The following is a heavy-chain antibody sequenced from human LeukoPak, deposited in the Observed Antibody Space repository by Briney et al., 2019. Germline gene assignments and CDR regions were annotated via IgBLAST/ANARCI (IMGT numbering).Heavy chain of an antibody. Sequence: SETLSLTCTVSGGSISSGGYYWSWIRQHPGKCLEWIGYIYYSGSTYYNPSLKSRVTISVDTSKNQFSLKLSSVTAADTAVYYCARDCPAAAGTRWFDPWGQGTLVTVSS. J-gene: IGHJ5*02. V-gene: IGHV4-31*03. CDR1: GGSISSGGYY. D-gene: IGHD6-13*01. CDR3: ARDCPAAAGTRWFDP. CDR2: IYYSGST.